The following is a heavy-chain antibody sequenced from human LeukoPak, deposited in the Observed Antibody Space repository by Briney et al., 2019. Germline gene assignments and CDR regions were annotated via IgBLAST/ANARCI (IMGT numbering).Heavy chain of an antibody. D-gene: IGHD5-18*01. J-gene: IGHJ4*02. V-gene: IGHV3-23*02. Sequence: GGSLRLSCAASGFTFSGYATSWVRQTPGKGLEWVSGISGSGGSTYYEESVRGRFTISRDKSNNTLHLQMNTLRADDTAIYYCVRGFSYGFDSWGQGTLVTVSS. CDR1: GFTFSGYA. CDR3: VRGFSYGFDS. CDR2: ISGSGGST.